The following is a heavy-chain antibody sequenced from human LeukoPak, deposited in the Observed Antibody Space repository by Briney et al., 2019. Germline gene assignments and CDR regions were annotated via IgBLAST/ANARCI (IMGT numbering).Heavy chain of an antibody. J-gene: IGHJ4*02. CDR2: IFYSGST. D-gene: IGHD4-11*01. V-gene: IGHV4-39*01. CDR3: ARRLDYSKSLDY. CDR1: GGSISSSTYY. Sequence: SETLSLTCSVSGGSISSSTYYWGWTRQPPGKGLEWIGSIFYSGSTYYNPSLKSRVAISVDTSKNQFSLKLSSVTAADTAVYYCARRLDYSKSLDYWGQGTLVTVSS.